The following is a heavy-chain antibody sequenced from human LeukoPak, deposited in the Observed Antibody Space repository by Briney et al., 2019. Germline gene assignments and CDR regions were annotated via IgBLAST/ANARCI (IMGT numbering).Heavy chain of an antibody. CDR1: GGSISSGGYY. CDR3: ARELYGSGNGYFDY. V-gene: IGHV4-31*03. Sequence: SETLSPTCTVSGGSISSGGYYWSWIRQHPGKGLEWIGYIYYSGRTYYNPSLKSRVTISVDTSKNQFFLKLSSVTAADTAVYYCARELYGSGNGYFDYWGQGTLVTVSS. CDR2: IYYSGRT. D-gene: IGHD3-10*01. J-gene: IGHJ4*02.